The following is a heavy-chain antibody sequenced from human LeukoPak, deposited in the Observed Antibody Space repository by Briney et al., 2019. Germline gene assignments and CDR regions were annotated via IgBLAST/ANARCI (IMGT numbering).Heavy chain of an antibody. CDR1: EYSFATYW. V-gene: IGHV5-51*01. Sequence: GESLKISCKGSEYSFATYWIGWVRQMPGQGLEWMGIVFPGDSDTRYSPSFQGQVTISADKSISTAYLQWSSLKASDTAIYYCASEYCSGGNCYFDYWGQGTLVTVFS. CDR3: ASEYCSGGNCYFDY. J-gene: IGHJ4*02. CDR2: VFPGDSDT. D-gene: IGHD2-15*01.